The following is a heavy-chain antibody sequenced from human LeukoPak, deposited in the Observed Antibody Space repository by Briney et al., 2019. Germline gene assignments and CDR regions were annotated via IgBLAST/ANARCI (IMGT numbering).Heavy chain of an antibody. Sequence: PGGSLRLSCAASGFTFSSYGMNWVRQAPGKGLEWVAFIRYDGSNKYYADSVKGRFTISRDNSKNTLYLQMNSLRAEDTAVYYCAGRYCSSTSCYSDYWGQGTLVSVRS. J-gene: IGHJ4*02. CDR1: GFTFSSYG. CDR3: AGRYCSSTSCYSDY. V-gene: IGHV3-30*02. D-gene: IGHD2-2*02. CDR2: IRYDGSNK.